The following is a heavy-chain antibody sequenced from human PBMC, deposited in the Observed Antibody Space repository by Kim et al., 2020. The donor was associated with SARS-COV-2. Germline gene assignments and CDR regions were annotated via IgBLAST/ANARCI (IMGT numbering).Heavy chain of an antibody. D-gene: IGHD1-26*01. V-gene: IGHV3-33*01. J-gene: IGHJ6*02. Sequence: YAASGKGRFTISRDNSKNKRYMEMNSLRAEDTAVYYCAREGIVGATTGMDVWGQGTTVTVSS. CDR3: AREGIVGATTGMDV.